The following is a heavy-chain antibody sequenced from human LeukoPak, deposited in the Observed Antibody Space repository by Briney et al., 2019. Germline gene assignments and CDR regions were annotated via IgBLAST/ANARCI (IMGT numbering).Heavy chain of an antibody. CDR1: GFTFRSYW. CDR2: IKKDGSEK. CDR3: AELGITMIGGV. Sequence: QPGGSLRLSCVSSGFTFRSYWMSWVRQAPGKGLEWVANIKKDGSEKYYVDSVKGRFTISRDNAKNSLYLQMNSLRAEDTAVYYCAELGITMIGGVWGKGTTVTISS. D-gene: IGHD3-10*02. J-gene: IGHJ6*04. V-gene: IGHV3-7*01.